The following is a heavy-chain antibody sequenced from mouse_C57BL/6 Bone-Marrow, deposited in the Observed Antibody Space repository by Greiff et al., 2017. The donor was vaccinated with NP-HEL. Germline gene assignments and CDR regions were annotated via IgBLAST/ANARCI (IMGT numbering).Heavy chain of an antibody. J-gene: IGHJ1*03. CDR2: IRNKANNHAT. D-gene: IGHD1-1*01. Sequence: EVKVVESGGGLVQPGGSMKLSCAASGFTFSDAWMDWVRQSPEKGLEWVAEIRNKANNHATYYAESVKGRFTISRDDSKSSVYLQMNSLRAEDTGIYYCTREVVASRWYFDVWGTGTTVTVSS. V-gene: IGHV6-6*01. CDR3: TREVVASRWYFDV. CDR1: GFTFSDAW.